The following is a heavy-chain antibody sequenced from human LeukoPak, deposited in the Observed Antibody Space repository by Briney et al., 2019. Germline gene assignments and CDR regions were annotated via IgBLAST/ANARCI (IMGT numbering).Heavy chain of an antibody. D-gene: IGHD4-23*01. V-gene: IGHV3-11*01. CDR1: GLTFSDYY. J-gene: IGHJ5*01. Sequence: GGSLRLSCAASGLTFSDYYMSWIRQAPGKGLEWVSYISGSGSTVYYAASVRGRFTISRDNAKNSLFLQMNSLRAEDTAVYYCARDRGNSDPGDWFDSWGQGTLVTVSS. CDR3: ARDRGNSDPGDWFDS. CDR2: ISGSGSTV.